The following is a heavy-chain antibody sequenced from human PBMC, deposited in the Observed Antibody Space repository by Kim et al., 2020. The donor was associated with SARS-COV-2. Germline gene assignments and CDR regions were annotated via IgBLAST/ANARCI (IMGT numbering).Heavy chain of an antibody. CDR3: ARDQYCSSTSCISPSAFDI. J-gene: IGHJ3*02. D-gene: IGHD2-2*01. CDR2: ISSSGSTI. CDR1: GFTFSSYE. V-gene: IGHV3-48*03. Sequence: GGSLRLSCAASGFTFSSYEMNWVRQAPGKGLEWVSYISSSGSTIYYADSVKGRFTISRDNAKNSLYLQMNSLRAEDTAVYYCARDQYCSSTSCISPSAFDIWGQGTMVTVSS.